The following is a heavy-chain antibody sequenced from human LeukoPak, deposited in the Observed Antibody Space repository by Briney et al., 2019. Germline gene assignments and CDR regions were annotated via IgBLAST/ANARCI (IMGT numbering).Heavy chain of an antibody. V-gene: IGHV5-51*01. Sequence: GGSLQISCKGSGSLFTSYWIGWVRQMPGKGLEGMGIIYPGDSDTRYSPSFQGQVTISADKSISTACLQWSSLKASDTAMYYCARLYDSSGYSFDYWGQGTLVTVSS. CDR1: GSLFTSYW. CDR3: ARLYDSSGYSFDY. J-gene: IGHJ4*02. CDR2: IYPGDSDT. D-gene: IGHD3-22*01.